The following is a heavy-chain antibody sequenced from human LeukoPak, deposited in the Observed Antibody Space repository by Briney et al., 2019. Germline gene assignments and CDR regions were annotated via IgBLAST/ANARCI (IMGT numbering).Heavy chain of an antibody. D-gene: IGHD3-9*01. Sequence: GGSLRLSCVASGFTFSSYWMTWVRQAPGKGLEWVSYISSSSSTIYYADSVKGRFTISRDNAKNSLYLQMNSLRSDGTAVYYCASHGRHDILTGPLQNWFDPWGQGTLVTVSS. V-gene: IGHV3-48*01. CDR1: GFTFSSYW. CDR3: ASHGRHDILTGPLQNWFDP. J-gene: IGHJ5*02. CDR2: ISSSSSTI.